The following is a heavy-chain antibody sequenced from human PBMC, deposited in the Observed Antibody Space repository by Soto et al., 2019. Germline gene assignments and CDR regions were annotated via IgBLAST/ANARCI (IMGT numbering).Heavy chain of an antibody. CDR3: ARGGIWGATTGPNAFDI. CDR1: GFTFSSYG. D-gene: IGHD1-26*01. CDR2: ISYDGSNK. V-gene: IGHV3-30*03. J-gene: IGHJ3*02. Sequence: QVQLVESGGGVVQPGRSLRLSCAASGFTFSSYGMHWVRQAPGKGLEWVAVISYDGSNKYYADSVKGRFTISRDNSKNTLYLQMNSLRAEDTAVYYCARGGIWGATTGPNAFDIWGQGTMVTVSS.